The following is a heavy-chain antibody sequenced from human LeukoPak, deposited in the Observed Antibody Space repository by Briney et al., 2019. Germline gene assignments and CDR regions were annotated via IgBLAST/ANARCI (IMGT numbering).Heavy chain of an antibody. CDR1: GFTLRSYG. CDR2: IQYDGSNK. V-gene: IGHV3-30*02. Sequence: GGSLRLSCAASGFTLRSYGMHWVRQAPGKGLEWVTLIQYDGSNKYYADSVKGRFTVSRDNSKNTLYLQMSSLRAEDTAVYYCAEDYGGNLGQGTLVTVSS. D-gene: IGHD4-23*01. J-gene: IGHJ4*02. CDR3: AEDYGGN.